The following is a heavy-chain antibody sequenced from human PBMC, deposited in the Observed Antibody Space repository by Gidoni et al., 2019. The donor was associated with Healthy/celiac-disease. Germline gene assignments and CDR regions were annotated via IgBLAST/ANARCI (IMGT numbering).Heavy chain of an antibody. D-gene: IGHD3-10*01. CDR3: PKARDFLWFVELIS. J-gene: IGHJ5*02. CDR1: GFTFSSYA. V-gene: IGHV3-23*01. Sequence: EVKLLESGGGWVQPGGSLRRSCAASGFTFSSYAMSWLRQAPGKWLVWVSAISGSGCSTYYADSVKRRFTISRDNSKNTLFLQLNRLRAEDTAVYFCPKARDFLWFVELISWGQGTLVPVSS. CDR2: ISGSGCST.